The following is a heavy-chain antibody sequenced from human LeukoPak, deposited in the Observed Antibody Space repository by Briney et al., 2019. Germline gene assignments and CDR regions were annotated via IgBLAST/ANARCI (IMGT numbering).Heavy chain of an antibody. V-gene: IGHV4-4*02. CDR2: IYHSGST. J-gene: IGHJ4*02. CDR1: GGSISSSNW. CDR3: ARDRYDYVWGSSFDY. Sequence: PSETLSLTCAVSGGSISSSNWWSWVRQPPGKGLEWIGEIYHSGSTNYNPSLKSRVTISVDKSKNQFSLKLSSVTAADTAAYYCARDRYDYVWGSSFDYWGQGTLVTVSS. D-gene: IGHD3-16*01.